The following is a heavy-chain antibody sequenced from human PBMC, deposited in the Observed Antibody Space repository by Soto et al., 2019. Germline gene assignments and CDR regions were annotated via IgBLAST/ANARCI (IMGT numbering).Heavy chain of an antibody. CDR3: ARTYYYGSGSYYYYYYGMDV. V-gene: IGHV3-33*01. CDR1: GFTFSSYG. Sequence: GGSLRLSCAASGFTFSSYGMHWVRQAPGKGLEWVAVIWYDGSNKYYADSVKGRFTISRDNSKNTLYLQMNSLRADDTAGYYCARTYYYGSGSYYYYYYGMDVWGQGTTVTVSS. CDR2: IWYDGSNK. J-gene: IGHJ6*02. D-gene: IGHD3-10*01.